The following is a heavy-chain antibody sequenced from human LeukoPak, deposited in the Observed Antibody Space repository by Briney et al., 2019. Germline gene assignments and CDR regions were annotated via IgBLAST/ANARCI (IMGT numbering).Heavy chain of an antibody. CDR1: GFTISSHG. CDR3: ARDNGWSADF. J-gene: IGHJ4*02. Sequence: GGSLRLSCAVSGFTISSHGMHWVRQAPGKGPEWVAMIAYHGNTEYYGDSVKGRFTISRDNSKNTLYLQMNSLRAEDTAVYYCARDNGWSADFWGQGTLVTVSS. CDR2: IAYHGNTE. V-gene: IGHV3-30*03. D-gene: IGHD2-15*01.